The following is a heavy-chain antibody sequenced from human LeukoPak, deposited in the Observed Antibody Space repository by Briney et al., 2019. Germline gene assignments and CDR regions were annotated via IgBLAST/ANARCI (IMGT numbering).Heavy chain of an antibody. D-gene: IGHD4-17*01. CDR1: GFTFDYYA. CDR2: ISWNSGNI. Sequence: GRSLRLSCAASGFTFDYYAMHWLRPAPGKGLEWVSGISWNSGNIGYADSVKGRFTISRDNDKNSLYLQMNSLSAEDLALYYCAKDIGGDYMVGYYDYWVQGTLVSDSS. J-gene: IGHJ4*02. CDR3: AKDIGGDYMVGYYDY. V-gene: IGHV3-9*03.